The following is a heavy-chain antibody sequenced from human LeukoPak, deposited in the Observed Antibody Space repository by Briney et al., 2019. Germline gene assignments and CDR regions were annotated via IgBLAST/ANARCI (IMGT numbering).Heavy chain of an antibody. CDR1: GFTFSSYS. CDR3: ARQFDY. V-gene: IGHV3-48*01. Sequence: GGSLRLSCAASGFTFSSYSMNWVRQAPGKGLEWVSYISSSSSTIYYVDSVKGRFTISRDNAKNSLYLQMNSLRAEDTAVYYCARQFDYWGQGTLVTVSS. J-gene: IGHJ4*02. CDR2: ISSSSSTI.